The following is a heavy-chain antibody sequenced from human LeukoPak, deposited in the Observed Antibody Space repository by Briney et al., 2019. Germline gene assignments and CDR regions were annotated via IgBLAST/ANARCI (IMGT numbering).Heavy chain of an antibody. CDR1: GFTFSSYS. J-gene: IGHJ4*02. D-gene: IGHD3-10*01. CDR3: AGERYYYGSGSYSFDY. CDR2: ISSSSSTI. Sequence: GGSLRLSCAASGFTFSSYSMNWVRQAPGKGLEWVSYISSSSSTIYYADSVKGRFTISRDNAKNSLYLQMNSLRAEDTAVYYCAGERYYYGSGSYSFDYWGQGTLVTVSS. V-gene: IGHV3-48*04.